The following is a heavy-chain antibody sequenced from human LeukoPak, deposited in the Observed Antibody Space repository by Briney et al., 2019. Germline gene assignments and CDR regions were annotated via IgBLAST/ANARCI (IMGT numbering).Heavy chain of an antibody. V-gene: IGHV1-69*05. CDR1: GGTFSGYA. J-gene: IGHJ4*02. CDR2: IIPIFGTA. CDR3: ARDDSYGSGSYYMAPGDY. D-gene: IGHD3-10*01. Sequence: SVKVSCKASGGTFSGYAISWVRQAPGQGLEWMGGIIPIFGTANYAQKFQGRVTITTDESTSTAYMELSSLRSEDTAVYYCARDDSYGSGSYYMAPGDYWGQGTLVTVSS.